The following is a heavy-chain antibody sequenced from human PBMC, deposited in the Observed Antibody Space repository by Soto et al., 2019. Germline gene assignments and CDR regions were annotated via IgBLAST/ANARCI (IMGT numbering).Heavy chain of an antibody. J-gene: IGHJ4*02. CDR3: ARYNAASGTYYFDF. V-gene: IGHV4-59*12. CDR1: GGSISSYY. Sequence: SETLSLTCTVSGGSISSYYWSWIRQPPGKGLEWIGYIYYSGSTNYNPSLKSRVTISVDTSKNQFSLKLTSVTAADTAVYYCARYNAASGTYYFDFWGQGALVTVSS. D-gene: IGHD6-13*01. CDR2: IYYSGST.